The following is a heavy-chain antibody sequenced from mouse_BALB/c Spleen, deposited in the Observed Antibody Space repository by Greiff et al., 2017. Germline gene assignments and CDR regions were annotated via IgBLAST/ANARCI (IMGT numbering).Heavy chain of an antibody. CDR2: IDPANGNT. D-gene: IGHD2-10*01. CDR1: GFNIKDTY. J-gene: IGHJ3*01. CDR3: ASYYGNCWFAY. V-gene: IGHV14-3*02. Sequence: VQLQQSGAELVKPGASVKLSCTASGFNIKDTYMHWVKQRPEQGLEWIGRIDPANGNTKYDPKFQGKATITADTSSNTAYLQLSSLTSEDTAVYYCASYYGNCWFAYWGQGTLVTVSA.